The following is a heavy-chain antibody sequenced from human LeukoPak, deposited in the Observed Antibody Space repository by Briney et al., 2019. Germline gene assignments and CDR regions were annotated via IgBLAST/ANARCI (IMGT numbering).Heavy chain of an antibody. Sequence: ASVKVSCKASGYTFTSYGISWVRQAPGQGLEWMGWISAYNDNTNYAQKLQGRVTMTTDTSTSTAYMELRSLRSDDAAVYYCARVHYDILTGYSYFDYWGQGTLVTVSS. CDR3: ARVHYDILTGYSYFDY. J-gene: IGHJ4*02. CDR2: ISAYNDNT. V-gene: IGHV1-18*01. CDR1: GYTFTSYG. D-gene: IGHD3-9*01.